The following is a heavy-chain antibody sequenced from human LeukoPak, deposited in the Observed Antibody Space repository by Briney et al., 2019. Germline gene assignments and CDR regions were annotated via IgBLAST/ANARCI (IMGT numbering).Heavy chain of an antibody. CDR3: ARDGYNKQKYFDY. Sequence: PSETLSLTCAVYGGSFSGYYWGWIRQPPGKGLEWIREINHSGSTNYNPSLKSRVTISVDTSKNQFSLKLSSVTAADTAVYYCARDGYNKQKYFDYWGQGTLVTVSS. CDR2: INHSGST. D-gene: IGHD5-24*01. J-gene: IGHJ4*02. CDR1: GGSFSGYY. V-gene: IGHV4-34*01.